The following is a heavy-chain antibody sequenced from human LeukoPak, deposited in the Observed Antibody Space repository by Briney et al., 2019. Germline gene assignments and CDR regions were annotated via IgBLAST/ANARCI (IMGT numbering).Heavy chain of an antibody. D-gene: IGHD5-12*01. CDR1: GFTVSSNF. Sequence: GGSLRLSCAVSGFTVSSNFMSWVRQAPGKGLEWVSVLYTSGITYYADSVKGRFTISRDNSKNTVFLQLNSLRTGDTAVYYCVRALYNSGQFDPWGQGTLVTVSS. J-gene: IGHJ5*02. CDR3: VRALYNSGQFDP. V-gene: IGHV3-66*01. CDR2: LYTSGIT.